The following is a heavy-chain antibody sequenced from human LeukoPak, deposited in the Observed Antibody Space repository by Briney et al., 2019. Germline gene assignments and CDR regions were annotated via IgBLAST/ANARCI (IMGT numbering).Heavy chain of an antibody. Sequence: PSQTLSLTCTVSGGSISSGGYYWSWARQHPGRGVGWIGYSYYSGSTYYNPSLKSRVTISVDRSKNQFSLKLSSVTSADTAGYYCAREGMDSSGYYYAFDYWGQGTLVTVSS. V-gene: IGHV4-31*03. CDR1: GGSISSGGYY. J-gene: IGHJ4*02. CDR2: SYYSGST. D-gene: IGHD3-22*01. CDR3: AREGMDSSGYYYAFDY.